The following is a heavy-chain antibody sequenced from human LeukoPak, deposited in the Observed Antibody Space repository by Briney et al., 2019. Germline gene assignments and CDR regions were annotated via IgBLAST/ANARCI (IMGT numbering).Heavy chain of an antibody. D-gene: IGHD6-13*01. J-gene: IGHJ5*02. Sequence: PGGSLRLSCAASGFTFSSYGKSWVRQAPGKGLEWVSAISGSGGSTYYADSVKGGFTISRDNSKNTLYLQMNSLRAEDTAVYYCAKGALGSSSWFDPWGQGTLVTVSS. V-gene: IGHV3-23*01. CDR2: ISGSGGST. CDR3: AKGALGSSSWFDP. CDR1: GFTFSSYG.